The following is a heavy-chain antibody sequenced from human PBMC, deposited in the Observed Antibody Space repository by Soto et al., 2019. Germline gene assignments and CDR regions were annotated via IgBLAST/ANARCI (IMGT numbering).Heavy chain of an antibody. D-gene: IGHD3-10*01. CDR1: GYTFTDYY. J-gene: IGHJ4*02. Sequence: ASVKVSCKTSGYTFTDYYLHWVRQAPGQGLEWMGWVNSKSGGTNYAQKFQGRVSMTRDTSLNTAYMDLNSLSSDDTAVYYCAREPRPTGYRGKWFDFDYWGLGTLVTVSS. CDR3: AREPRPTGYRGKWFDFDY. CDR2: VNSKSGGT. V-gene: IGHV1-2*02.